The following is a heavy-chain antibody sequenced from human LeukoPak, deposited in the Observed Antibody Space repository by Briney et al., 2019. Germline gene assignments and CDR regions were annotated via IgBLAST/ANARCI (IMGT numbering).Heavy chain of an antibody. V-gene: IGHV4-61*01. Sequence: PSETLSLTCTVSGGSISSSSYYWSWLRQPPGKGLEWIGYIYYSGSTNYNPSLKSRVTISVDTSKNQFSLKLSSVTAADTAVYYCARTGPRQLIDYWGQGTLVTVSS. CDR1: GGSISSSSYY. CDR2: IYYSGST. CDR3: ARTGPRQLIDY. D-gene: IGHD6-19*01. J-gene: IGHJ4*02.